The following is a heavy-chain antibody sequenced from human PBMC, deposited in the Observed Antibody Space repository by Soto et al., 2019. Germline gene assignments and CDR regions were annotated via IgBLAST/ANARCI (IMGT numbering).Heavy chain of an antibody. CDR1: GFTFSNYA. CDR2: ISGSGGST. D-gene: IGHD6-13*01. CDR3: AKDKGSSWYEIDY. Sequence: EVQLLESGGGLVQPGGSLRLSCAASGFTFSNYAVTWVRQAPGKGLEWVSTISGSGGSTYYADSVKGRFTISRDNSKNTLYPQMNSLRAEDTGVYYCAKDKGSSWYEIDYWGQGTLFTVSS. V-gene: IGHV3-23*01. J-gene: IGHJ4*02.